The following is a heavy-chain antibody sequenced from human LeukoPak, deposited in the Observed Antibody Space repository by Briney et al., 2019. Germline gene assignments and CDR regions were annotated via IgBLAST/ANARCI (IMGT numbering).Heavy chain of an antibody. D-gene: IGHD2-2*01. CDR2: INPNSGGT. CDR3: ARDAEDIVVVPAAKLFYY. V-gene: IGHV1-2*02. J-gene: IGHJ4*02. Sequence: ASVKVSCKASGYTFTDYYIHWVRQAPGQGLEWMGWINPNSGGTNYAQKFQGRVTMTRDTSISTAYMELNSLKSDDTAMYYCARDAEDIVVVPAAKLFYYWGQGTLVTVSS. CDR1: GYTFTDYY.